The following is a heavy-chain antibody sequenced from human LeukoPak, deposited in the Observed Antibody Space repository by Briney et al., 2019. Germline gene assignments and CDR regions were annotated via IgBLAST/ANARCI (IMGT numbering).Heavy chain of an antibody. CDR2: INPNSGGT. D-gene: IGHD6-19*01. V-gene: IGHV1-2*02. CDR3: ARQGSGWYVPLDY. J-gene: IGHJ4*02. CDR1: GYTFTGYY. Sequence: ASVKVSCKASGYTFTGYYMHWVRQAPGQGLEWMGWINPNSGGTNYAQKFQGRVTMTRDTSISTAYMELSRLRSDVTAVYYCARQGSGWYVPLDYWGQGTLVTVSS.